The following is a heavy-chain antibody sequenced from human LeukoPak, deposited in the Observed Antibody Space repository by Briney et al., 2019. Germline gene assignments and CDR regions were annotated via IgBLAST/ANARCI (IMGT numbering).Heavy chain of an antibody. CDR2: IYPGDSHT. CDR3: AIQIGEQQQLFYY. Sequence: GASLKISCKGSGYSFTTYWIGWVRQMPGKGLEWMGIIYPGDSHTRYSPSFQGQVTISADKSITTAYLQWSSLKASDTAMYFCAIQIGEQQQLFYYWGQGTLVTVSS. D-gene: IGHD6-13*01. J-gene: IGHJ4*02. CDR1: GYSFTTYW. V-gene: IGHV5-51*01.